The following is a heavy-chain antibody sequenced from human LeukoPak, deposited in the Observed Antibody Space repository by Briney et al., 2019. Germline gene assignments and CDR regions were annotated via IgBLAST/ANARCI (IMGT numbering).Heavy chain of an antibody. V-gene: IGHV3-23*01. CDR2: IRGGARST. D-gene: IGHD1-14*01. J-gene: IGHJ4*02. CDR3: AKDVRTKRPPPEGFDY. CDR1: GFIFNTYS. Sequence: GGSLRLSCAASGFIFNTYSMTWVRQSPGKGLEWVSAIRGGARSTYYADSVKGRFTISRDNSKNMLYLKMNNLRVDDTAVYYCAKDVRTKRPPPEGFDYWGQGTLVTVSS.